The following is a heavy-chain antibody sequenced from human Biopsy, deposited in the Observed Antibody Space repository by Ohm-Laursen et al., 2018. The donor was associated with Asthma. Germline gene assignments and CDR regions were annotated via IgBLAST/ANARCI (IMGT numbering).Heavy chain of an antibody. Sequence: SLRLSCSASGSTFGDYWMSWVRQVPGKGLEWVANIKHDGSEKNHVDSLKGRFTISRDNAKNSLYLQMNSLRAEDTAVYYCARGDSSNWSHYYFDYWGQGTLVTVSS. D-gene: IGHD3-22*01. J-gene: IGHJ4*02. CDR2: IKHDGSEK. CDR1: GSTFGDYW. V-gene: IGHV3-7*03. CDR3: ARGDSSNWSHYYFDY.